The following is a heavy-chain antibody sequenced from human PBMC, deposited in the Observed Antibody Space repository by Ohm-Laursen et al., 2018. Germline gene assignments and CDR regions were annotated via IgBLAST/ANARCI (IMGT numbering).Heavy chain of an antibody. D-gene: IGHD2-2*01. CDR2: IFHNGNA. V-gene: IGHV4-59*07. CDR1: GGSIRGYY. Sequence: SDTLSLTCTVSGGSIRGYYWSWIRQPPGRGLEWIAYIFHNGNAVYNPSLKNRVTISVDTSRNQFSLKLSSVTASDTAVYYCARQVPAATRGRFDNWGQGTLVTVSS. CDR3: ARQVPAATRGRFDN. J-gene: IGHJ5*02.